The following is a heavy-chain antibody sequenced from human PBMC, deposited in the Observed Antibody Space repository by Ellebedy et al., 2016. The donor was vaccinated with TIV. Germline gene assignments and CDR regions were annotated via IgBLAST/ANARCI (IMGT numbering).Heavy chain of an antibody. D-gene: IGHD1-26*01. J-gene: IGHJ4*02. CDR3: ASARSGATSDSSFDY. V-gene: IGHV1-18*01. Sequence: AASVKVSCKASGYTFTSYGISWVRQAPGQGLEWMGWISAYNGNTDYAQKLQGRVTMTTDTSTSTAYMELRSLRSDDTAVYYCASARSGATSDSSFDYWGQGTLVTVSS. CDR1: GYTFTSYG. CDR2: ISAYNGNT.